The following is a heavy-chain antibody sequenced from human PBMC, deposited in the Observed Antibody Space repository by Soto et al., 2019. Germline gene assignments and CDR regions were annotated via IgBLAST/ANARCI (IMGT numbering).Heavy chain of an antibody. D-gene: IGHD6-6*01. J-gene: IGHJ6*02. CDR2: IIPIFGTA. V-gene: IGHV1-69*13. Sequence: SVKVSCKASGGTFSSYAISWVRQAPGQGLEWMGGIIPIFGTANYAQKFQGRVTITADESTSTAYMELSSLRSEDTAVYYCASTYSSSYDYYYYYGMDVWGQGTTVTVSS. CDR3: ASTYSSSYDYYYYYGMDV. CDR1: GGTFSSYA.